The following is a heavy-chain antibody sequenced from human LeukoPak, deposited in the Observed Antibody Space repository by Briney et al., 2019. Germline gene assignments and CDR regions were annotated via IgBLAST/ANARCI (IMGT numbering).Heavy chain of an antibody. CDR2: ISYDGSNK. CDR3: ARDMRVAGIGNWFDP. D-gene: IGHD6-19*01. J-gene: IGHJ5*02. V-gene: IGHV3-30*04. CDR1: GFTFSSYA. Sequence: GRSLRLSCAASGFTFSSYAMHWVRQAPGKGLEWVAVISYDGSNKYYADSVKGRFTISRGNSKNTLYLQMNSLRAEDTAVYYCARDMRVAGIGNWFDPWGQGTLVTVSS.